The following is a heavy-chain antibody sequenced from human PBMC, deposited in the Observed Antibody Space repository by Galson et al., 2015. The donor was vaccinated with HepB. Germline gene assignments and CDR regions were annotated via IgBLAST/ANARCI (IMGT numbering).Heavy chain of an antibody. J-gene: IGHJ4*02. CDR3: ARAVGGRAMATEPPLWY. CDR2: INTNTGNP. CDR1: GYTFTSYA. Sequence: SVKVSCKASGYTFTSYAMNWVRQAPGQGLEWMGWINTNTGNPTYAQGFTGRFVFSLDTSVSTAYLQISSLKAEDTAVYYCARAVGGRAMATEPPLWYWGQGTLVTVSS. V-gene: IGHV7-4-1*02. D-gene: IGHD5-18*01.